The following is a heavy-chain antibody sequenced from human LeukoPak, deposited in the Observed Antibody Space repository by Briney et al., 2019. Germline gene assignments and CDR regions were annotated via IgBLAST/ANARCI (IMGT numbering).Heavy chain of an antibody. CDR1: GFTFSTYG. J-gene: IGHJ4*02. Sequence: GGSLRLSCAASGFTFSTYGMHWVRQAPGKGLEWVAVVSFDGSNEYYADSVKGRFTISRDNAKNSLYLQMNSLRAEDTAVYYCARDGTVLDFDYWGQGTLVTVSS. CDR3: ARDGTVLDFDY. V-gene: IGHV3-30*03. CDR2: VSFDGSNE. D-gene: IGHD2-8*01.